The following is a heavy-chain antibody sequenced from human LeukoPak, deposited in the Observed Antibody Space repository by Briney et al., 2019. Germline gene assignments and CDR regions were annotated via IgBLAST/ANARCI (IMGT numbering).Heavy chain of an antibody. J-gene: IGHJ4*02. Sequence: GGSLRLSCAASGFTFSSYAMHWVRQAPGKGLEWVAVISYDGSNKYYADSVKGRFTISRDNSKNTLYLQMNSLRAEDTAVYYCARDSSGGLDYWGQGTLVTVSS. D-gene: IGHD3-22*01. V-gene: IGHV3-30-3*01. CDR1: GFTFSSYA. CDR3: ARDSSGGLDY. CDR2: ISYDGSNK.